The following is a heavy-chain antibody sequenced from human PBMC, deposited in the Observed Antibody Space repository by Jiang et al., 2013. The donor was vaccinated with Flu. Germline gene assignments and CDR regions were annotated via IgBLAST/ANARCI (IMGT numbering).Heavy chain of an antibody. D-gene: IGHD3-16*01. J-gene: IGHJ4*02. CDR1: GFTFSSYG. Sequence: QLVESGGGVVQPGGSLRLSCAASGFTFSSYGMHWVRQAPGKGLEWVAFIRYDGSNKYYADSVKGRFTISGDNSKNTLYLQMNSLRAEDTAVYYCAPERWGGTEPWDFDYWGQGTLVTVSS. CDR2: IRYDGSNK. V-gene: IGHV3-30*02. CDR3: APERWGGTEPWDFDY.